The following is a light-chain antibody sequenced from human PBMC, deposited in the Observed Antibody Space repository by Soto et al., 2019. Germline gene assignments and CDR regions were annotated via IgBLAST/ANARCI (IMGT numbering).Light chain of an antibody. J-gene: IGLJ1*01. CDR3: SSYTSSSTYV. CDR1: SSDVGGYNY. Sequence: QSALTQPPSVSGSPGQSITISCTGTSSDVGGYNYVSWYQQHPGKAPKLMIYEVSNRPSGVSNRFSGSKSGNTASLTISGLQAEDEADYYGSSYTSSSTYVFGTGTKVTVL. CDR2: EVS. V-gene: IGLV2-14*01.